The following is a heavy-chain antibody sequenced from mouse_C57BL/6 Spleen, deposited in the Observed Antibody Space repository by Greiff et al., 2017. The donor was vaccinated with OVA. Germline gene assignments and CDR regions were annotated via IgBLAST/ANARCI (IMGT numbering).Heavy chain of an antibody. CDR1: GYAFSSSW. Sequence: QVQLQQSGPELVKPGASVKISCKASGYAFSSSWMNWVKQRPGKGLEWIGRIYPGDGDTNYNGKFKGKATLTADKSSSTAYMQLSSLTSEDSAVYFCARWLDGYYDAYWGQGTLVTVSA. J-gene: IGHJ3*01. CDR3: ARWLDGYYDAY. CDR2: IYPGDGDT. V-gene: IGHV1-82*01. D-gene: IGHD2-3*01.